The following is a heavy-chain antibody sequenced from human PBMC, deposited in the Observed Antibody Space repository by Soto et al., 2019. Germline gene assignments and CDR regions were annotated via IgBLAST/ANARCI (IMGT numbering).Heavy chain of an antibody. D-gene: IGHD4-17*01. V-gene: IGHV3-23*01. Sequence: GGYLRLSCAASGFTFSSYAMSWVRQAPGKGLEWVSAITGSGGDKYNADSVKGRFTISRDNLKNTLYLQMNSLRAEDTAVYFCAKLRDYRSNDVWGQGTMVTVSS. CDR1: GFTFSSYA. CDR2: ITGSGGDK. CDR3: AKLRDYRSNDV. J-gene: IGHJ6*02.